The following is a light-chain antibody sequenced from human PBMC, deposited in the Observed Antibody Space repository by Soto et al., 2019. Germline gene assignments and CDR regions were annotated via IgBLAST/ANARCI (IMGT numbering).Light chain of an antibody. CDR2: TNN. V-gene: IGLV1-44*01. J-gene: IGLJ1*01. CDR1: SSNIGTNT. Sequence: QSVLTQPPSASGTPGQSVTISCSGSSSNIGTNTVNWYQHLPGTAPKLLMYTNNQRPSGVPDRFSGSKSGSSASLAISGLQSEDEADYYCSTWDDRLSSYVFGSGTKLTVL. CDR3: STWDDRLSSYV.